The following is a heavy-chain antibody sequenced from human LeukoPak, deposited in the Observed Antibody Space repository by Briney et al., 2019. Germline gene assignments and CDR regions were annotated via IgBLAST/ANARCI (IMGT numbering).Heavy chain of an antibody. D-gene: IGHD2-15*01. CDR1: GGSFSGYY. CDR2: INHSGST. Sequence: SETLSLTCAVYGGSFSGYYWSWIRQPPGKGLEWIGEINHSGSTNYNPSLKSRVTISVDTSKNQFSLKLSSVTAADTAVYYCARLHSGWFDPWGQGTLVTVSS. J-gene: IGHJ5*02. V-gene: IGHV4-34*01. CDR3: ARLHSGWFDP.